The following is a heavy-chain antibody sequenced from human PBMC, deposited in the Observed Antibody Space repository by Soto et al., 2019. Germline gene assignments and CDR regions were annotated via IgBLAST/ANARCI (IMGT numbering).Heavy chain of an antibody. CDR2: IRSRANSYAT. V-gene: IGHV3-73*01. Sequence: HPGGSLRLSCAASGFTLSGSAVHWVRQASGKGLEWIGRIRSRANSYATAYAASVEGRFTFSRDDSKSTAYLQMTSLKTEDTAVYFCTVNGYSNYDNDYWGQGALVTVSS. CDR3: TVNGYSNYDNDY. D-gene: IGHD5-12*01. J-gene: IGHJ4*02. CDR1: GFTLSGSA.